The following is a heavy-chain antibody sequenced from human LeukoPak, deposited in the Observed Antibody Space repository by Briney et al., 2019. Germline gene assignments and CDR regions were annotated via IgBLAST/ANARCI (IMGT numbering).Heavy chain of an antibody. CDR2: MFTSENA. CDR3: ARDRLCPNGVCNVNAKYGMDV. V-gene: IGHV4-4*07. J-gene: IGHJ6*02. CDR1: GVSIINFH. Sequence: SETLSLTCTVSGVSIINFHWSWIRRPAGKGLEWVGRMFTSENANYNPSLKSRVTMSLDASRNQFSLKLSSVTAADTAVYFCARDRLCPNGVCNVNAKYGMDVWGPGTTVTV. D-gene: IGHD2-8*01.